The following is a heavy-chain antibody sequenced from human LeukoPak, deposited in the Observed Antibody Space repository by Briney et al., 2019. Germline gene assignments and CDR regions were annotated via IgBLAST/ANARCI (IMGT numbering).Heavy chain of an antibody. CDR1: GFTFSSYA. CDR3: AKAYTIFGVVTMGD. Sequence: PGRSLRLSCAASGFTFSSYAMHWVRQAPGKGLEWVSAISGSGGSTYYADSVKGRFTISRDNSKNTLYLQMNSLRAEDTAVYYCAKAYTIFGVVTMGDWGQGTLVTVSS. D-gene: IGHD3-3*01. CDR2: ISGSGGST. V-gene: IGHV3-23*01. J-gene: IGHJ4*02.